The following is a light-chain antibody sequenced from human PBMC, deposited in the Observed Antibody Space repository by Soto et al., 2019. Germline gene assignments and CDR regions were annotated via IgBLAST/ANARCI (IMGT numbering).Light chain of an antibody. Sequence: QSVLTQPPSVAAAPGQRVTISCSGSTSNIGYNFVSWYQQSPGAAPKLLIFENDKRVSGTPDRFSGSKSGMSGTLAITGLQTGDEADYYCATWESSLSIAVFGGGTKVTVL. J-gene: IGLJ2*01. V-gene: IGLV1-51*02. CDR3: ATWESSLSIAV. CDR2: END. CDR1: TSNIGYNF.